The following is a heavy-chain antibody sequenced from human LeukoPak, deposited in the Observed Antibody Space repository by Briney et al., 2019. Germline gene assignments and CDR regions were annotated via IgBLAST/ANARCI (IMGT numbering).Heavy chain of an antibody. CDR1: GGYISNYF. Sequence: SETLSLTCTVSGGYISNYFWNWIRQPPGKGLEWIGSIYYSGTTNYNPSLKSRVTKSVGTSMNQFSLILTSVTAADTAMYYCARDDYGDKRGAFDIWGQGTMVTVSS. V-gene: IGHV4-59*01. CDR2: IYYSGTT. D-gene: IGHD4-17*01. J-gene: IGHJ3*02. CDR3: ARDDYGDKRGAFDI.